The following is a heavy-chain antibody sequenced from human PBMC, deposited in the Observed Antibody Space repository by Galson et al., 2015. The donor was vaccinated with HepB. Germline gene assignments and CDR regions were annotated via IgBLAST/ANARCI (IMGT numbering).Heavy chain of an antibody. J-gene: IGHJ4*02. Sequence: SLRLSCAASGFKFDGSAIHWVRQASGKGPEWVGRIRSKTNNYATSYVPALEGRFTISRDDSKNMAYLHMKSLKADDTAVYYCARLGDFSGYSSRWGQGTQVTVSS. CDR1: GFKFDGSA. CDR2: IRSKTNNYAT. CDR3: ARLGDFSGYSSR. D-gene: IGHD5-12*01. V-gene: IGHV3-73*01.